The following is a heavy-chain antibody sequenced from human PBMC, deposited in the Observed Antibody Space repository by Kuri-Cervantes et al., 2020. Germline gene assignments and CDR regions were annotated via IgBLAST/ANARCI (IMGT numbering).Heavy chain of an antibody. CDR3: AREHIADYGDYRFDY. D-gene: IGHD4-17*01. Sequence: ASVKVSCKASGYTFTSYYMHWVRQAPGQGLEWMGIINPSGGSTNYAQKFQGRVTITADKSTSTAYMELSSLRSEDTAVYYCAREHIADYGDYRFDYWGQGTLVTVSS. CDR2: INPSGGST. J-gene: IGHJ4*02. V-gene: IGHV1-46*01. CDR1: GYTFTSYY.